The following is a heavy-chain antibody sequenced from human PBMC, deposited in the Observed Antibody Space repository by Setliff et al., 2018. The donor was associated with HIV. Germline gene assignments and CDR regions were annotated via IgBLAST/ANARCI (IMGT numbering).Heavy chain of an antibody. CDR1: GDSLRNYF. V-gene: IGHV4-34*01. J-gene: IGHJ5*02. CDR2: INHSGST. CDR3: ASLGNRELEP. Sequence: SETLSLTCGVYGDSLRNYFWSWIRQPPGKGLEWIGEINHSGSTTYNPSLRSRVTMSIDTSQNQFSLKLNSVTAADTAVYYCASLGNRELEPWGQGTLVTVSS.